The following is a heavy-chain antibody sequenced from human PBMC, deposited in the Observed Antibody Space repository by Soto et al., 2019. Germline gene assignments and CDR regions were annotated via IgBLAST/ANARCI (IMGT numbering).Heavy chain of an antibody. J-gene: IGHJ6*02. CDR3: AREAENYYLYGLDV. V-gene: IGHV1-2*02. CDR2: INPNSGDT. Sequence: SVEVSCKXAGYTFTGHYIHWVRQAPGQGLEWMGRINPNSGDTNYAQKFQGRVTMTRDTSTSTASMEVSSLQSDDTAVYYCAREAENYYLYGLDVWGQGTTVTVSS. CDR1: GYTFTGHY.